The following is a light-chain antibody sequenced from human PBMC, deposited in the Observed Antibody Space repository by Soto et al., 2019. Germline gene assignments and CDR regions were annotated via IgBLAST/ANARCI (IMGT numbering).Light chain of an antibody. CDR1: SSDVGNYKY. J-gene: IGLJ1*01. CDR3: FSYTSSGTYV. CDR2: EAS. V-gene: IGLV2-14*01. Sequence: QSALTQPASVSGSPGQSITISYTGTSSDVGNYKYFSWYQQHPGKAPKLMIYEASNRPSGVSNRFSGSKSGNTASLTISALQAEYETDYYCFSYTSSGTYVFGTGTKVTVL.